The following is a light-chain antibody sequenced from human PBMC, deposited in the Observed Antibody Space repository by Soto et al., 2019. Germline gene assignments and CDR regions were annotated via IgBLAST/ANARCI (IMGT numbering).Light chain of an antibody. CDR1: SSDFGSYNL. CDR3: CSYAGSDTMI. CDR2: EAS. Sequence: QSVLTQPASVSGSPGQSITISCTGTSSDFGSYNLVSWFQQHPGEAPKLIIYEASRRPSGVSNRFSASKSGNTASLTISGLHSEDEADYYCCSYAGSDTMIFGGGTKVTVL. V-gene: IGLV2-23*01. J-gene: IGLJ2*01.